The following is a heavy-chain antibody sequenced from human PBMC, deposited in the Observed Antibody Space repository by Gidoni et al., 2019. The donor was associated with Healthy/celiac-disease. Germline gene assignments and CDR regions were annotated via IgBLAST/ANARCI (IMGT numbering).Heavy chain of an antibody. J-gene: IGHJ3*02. Sequence: EVQLVESGGGLVKPGGSLRLSWAASGFTCSNAWMGWVRQAPGKGLEWVGRIKSKTDGGTTDYAAPVKGRFTISRDDSKNTLYLQMNSLKSEDTAVYYCTRTHYYDSSGYYPVAFDIWGQGTMVTVSS. CDR1: GFTCSNAW. D-gene: IGHD3-22*01. CDR3: TRTHYYDSSGYYPVAFDI. V-gene: IGHV3-15*01. CDR2: IKSKTDGGTT.